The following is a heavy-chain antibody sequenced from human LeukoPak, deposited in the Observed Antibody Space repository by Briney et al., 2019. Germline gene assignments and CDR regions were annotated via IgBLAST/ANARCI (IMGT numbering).Heavy chain of an antibody. CDR2: ISGSGGST. D-gene: IGHD2-2*01. J-gene: IGHJ4*02. V-gene: IGHV3-23*01. Sequence: GGSLRLSCAASGFTFSDYYMSWIRQAPGKGLEWVSVISGSGGSTYYADSVKGRFTISRDNSKNTLYLQMNSLRAEDTAVYYCAKDLALTRYQLLFDEDYWGQGTLVTVSS. CDR1: GFTFSDYY. CDR3: AKDLALTRYQLLFDEDY.